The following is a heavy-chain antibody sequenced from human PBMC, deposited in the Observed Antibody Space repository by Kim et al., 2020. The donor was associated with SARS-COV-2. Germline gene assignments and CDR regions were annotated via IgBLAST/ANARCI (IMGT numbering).Heavy chain of an antibody. J-gene: IGHJ6*02. Sequence: YAPQLQGRVTMTTDTSTSTAYMELRSLRSDDTAVYYCARDSSSSWYGMDVWGQGTTVTVSS. V-gene: IGHV1-18*01. CDR3: ARDSSSSWYGMDV. D-gene: IGHD6-13*01.